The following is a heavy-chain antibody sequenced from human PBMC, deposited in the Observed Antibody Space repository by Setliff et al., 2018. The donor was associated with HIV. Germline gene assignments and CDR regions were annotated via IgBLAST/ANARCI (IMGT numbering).Heavy chain of an antibody. D-gene: IGHD3-10*01. Sequence: SETLSLTCAVYGGSSSGYYWSWLRQPPKRGLEWIGEINHSGKSNFNPSLKSRLNISVDTSKNQFSLKLNSLTAADTAVYFCATKAMIRGKPFDHWGQGMPVTVS. CDR1: GGSSSGYY. J-gene: IGHJ4*02. V-gene: IGHV4-34*01. CDR2: INHSGKS. CDR3: ATKAMIRGKPFDH.